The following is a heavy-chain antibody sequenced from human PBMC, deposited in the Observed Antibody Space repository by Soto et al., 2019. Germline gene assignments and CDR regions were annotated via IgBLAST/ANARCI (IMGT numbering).Heavy chain of an antibody. CDR3: PYSNYVRSPYYYYYGMDV. CDR1: GGSISSSSYY. J-gene: IGHJ6*02. Sequence: SETLSLTCTVSGGSISSSSYYWGWIRQPPGKGLEWIGSIYYSGSTYYNPSLKSRVTISVDTSKNQFSLKLSSVTAADTAVCYCPYSNYVRSPYYYYYGMDVWGQGTTVTVLL. D-gene: IGHD4-4*01. CDR2: IYYSGST. V-gene: IGHV4-39*01.